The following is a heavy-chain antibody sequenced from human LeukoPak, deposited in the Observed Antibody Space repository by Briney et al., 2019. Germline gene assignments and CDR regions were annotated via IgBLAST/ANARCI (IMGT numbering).Heavy chain of an antibody. CDR2: IIPIFGTA. CDR3: ASHRVYVSGYYMDV. V-gene: IGHV1-69*13. J-gene: IGHJ6*03. CDR1: GGTFSSYA. Sequence: SVKVSCKASGGTFSSYAISWVRQAPGQGLEWMGGIIPIFGTANYAQKFQGRVTITADESTSTAYMELSSLRSEDTAVCYCASHRVYVSGYYMDVWGKGTTVTISS. D-gene: IGHD6-13*01.